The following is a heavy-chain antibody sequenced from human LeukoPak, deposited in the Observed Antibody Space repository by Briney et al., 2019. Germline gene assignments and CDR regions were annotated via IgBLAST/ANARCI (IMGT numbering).Heavy chain of an antibody. Sequence: ASEKVSRKPSRDTFSSSDINWVRQPTGQGLEWMGWMNPITDKTGYARNFQGRVTMTKNISISTAYMEVSSLTYEDTAIYYCTRGRPGLSSAGVYDFWGQGTLITVSS. J-gene: IGHJ4*02. D-gene: IGHD6-13*01. CDR1: RDTFSSSD. V-gene: IGHV1-8*01. CDR2: MNPITDKT. CDR3: TRGRPGLSSAGVYDF.